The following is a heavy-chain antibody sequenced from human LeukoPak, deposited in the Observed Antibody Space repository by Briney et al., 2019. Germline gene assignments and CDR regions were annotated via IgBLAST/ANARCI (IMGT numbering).Heavy chain of an antibody. J-gene: IGHJ4*02. CDR2: IYTSGST. Sequence: SETLSLTCTVSGGSISSYYWSWIRQPAGKGLEWIGRIYTSGSTNYNPSLKSRVTMSVDTSKNQFSLKLSSVTAADTAVYYCAKDLNIAAAGEKGPGFDYWGQGTLVTVSS. D-gene: IGHD6-13*01. CDR3: AKDLNIAAAGEKGPGFDY. CDR1: GGSISSYY. V-gene: IGHV4-4*07.